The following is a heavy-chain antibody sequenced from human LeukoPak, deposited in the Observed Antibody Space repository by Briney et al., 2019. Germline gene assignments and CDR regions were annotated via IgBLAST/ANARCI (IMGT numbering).Heavy chain of an antibody. CDR1: GFTFSSYS. D-gene: IGHD3-16*02. Sequence: GGSLRLSCAASGFTFSSYSMNWVRQAPGKGLEWVSSISSSSSYIYYADSVKGRFTISRDNAKNSLYLQMNSLRAEDTAVYYCARDLAGGAIGYWGQGTLVTVSS. V-gene: IGHV3-21*01. J-gene: IGHJ4*02. CDR2: ISSSSSYI. CDR3: ARDLAGGAIGY.